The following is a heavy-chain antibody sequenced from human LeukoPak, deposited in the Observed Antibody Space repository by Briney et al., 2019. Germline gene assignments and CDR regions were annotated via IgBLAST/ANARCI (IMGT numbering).Heavy chain of an antibody. J-gene: IGHJ4*02. V-gene: IGHV3-7*01. CDR2: IKQDGSEK. CDR1: GFTFSNYW. D-gene: IGHD3-22*01. CDR3: ARGGSYYYDSSGYYVY. Sequence: GGSLRLSCAASGFTFSNYWMSWVRQAPGKGLEWVANIKQDGSEKYYVDSVKGRFTISRDNAKNSLYLLLNSLRAEDTAVYFCARGGSYYYDSSGYYVYWGQGSRVTVSS.